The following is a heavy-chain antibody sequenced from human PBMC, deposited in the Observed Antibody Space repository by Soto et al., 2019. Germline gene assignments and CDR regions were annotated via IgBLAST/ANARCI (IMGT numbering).Heavy chain of an antibody. CDR1: GVAISSGGYY. CDR2: IYYSGST. Sequence: SETLSLTCSVSGVAISSGGYYCSWIRQHPWKGLEWIGYIYYSGSTYYNPSLKCRVTISVDTSRKQFPLKLSSVTAADTAVYYCARHGDYYYYGIEVWGPGTTVSVS. J-gene: IGHJ6*02. V-gene: IGHV4-31*03. CDR3: ARHGDYYYYGIEV.